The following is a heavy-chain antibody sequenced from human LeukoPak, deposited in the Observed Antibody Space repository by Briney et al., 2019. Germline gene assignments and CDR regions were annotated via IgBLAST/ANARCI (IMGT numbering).Heavy chain of an antibody. D-gene: IGHD3-10*01. Sequence: SETLSLTCTVSGVSISSSTYYWGWIRQPPGKGLEWIGRIYTSGTTNYNPSLKSRVTISIDTSKNQFSLKLSSVTAADTAVYYCARGLWFGDENPPYFDYWGQGTLVTVSS. CDR2: IYTSGTT. CDR3: ARGLWFGDENPPYFDY. V-gene: IGHV4-61*02. J-gene: IGHJ4*02. CDR1: GVSISSSTYY.